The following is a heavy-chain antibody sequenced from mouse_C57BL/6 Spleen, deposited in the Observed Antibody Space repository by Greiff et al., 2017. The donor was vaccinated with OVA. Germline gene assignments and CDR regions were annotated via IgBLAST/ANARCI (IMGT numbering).Heavy chain of an antibody. CDR2: INPNNGGT. D-gene: IGHD2-3*01. Sequence: EVQLQQSGPELVKPGASVKISCKASGYTFTDYYMNWVKQSHGKSLEWIGDINPNNGGTSYNQKFKGKATLTVDKSSSTAYMELRSLTSEDSAVYYCARRSDGYYYLYYFDYWGQGTTLTVSS. V-gene: IGHV1-26*01. CDR3: ARRSDGYYYLYYFDY. J-gene: IGHJ2*01. CDR1: GYTFTDYY.